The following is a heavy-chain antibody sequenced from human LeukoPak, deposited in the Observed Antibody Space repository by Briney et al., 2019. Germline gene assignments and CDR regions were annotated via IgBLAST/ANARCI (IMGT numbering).Heavy chain of an antibody. CDR1: GGSFSGYY. Sequence: SETLSLTCAVYGGSFSGYYWSWIRQPPGKGLEWIGEINHSGSTNYNPSLKSRVTTSIDTSTNQFSLKLSSVTAADTAVYYCTRCWAAGRYFDSSDFPRSYWGQGTLVTVSS. CDR2: INHSGST. J-gene: IGHJ4*02. CDR3: TRCWAAGRYFDSSDFPRSY. V-gene: IGHV4-34*01. D-gene: IGHD3-22*01.